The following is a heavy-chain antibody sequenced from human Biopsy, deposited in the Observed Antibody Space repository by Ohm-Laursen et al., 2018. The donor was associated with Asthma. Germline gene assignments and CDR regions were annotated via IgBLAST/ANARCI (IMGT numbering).Heavy chain of an antibody. CDR2: ISGKSNSI. CDR1: GFTVSTNG. Sequence: SLRLSCSASGFTVSTNGMSWVRQPPGKGLEWISYISGKSNSIEYADSVKGRFTISRDNAKNSLYLQMNSLRAEDTAVYYCARDSYSSGLYDDFESWGQGTLVTVSS. V-gene: IGHV3-11*01. CDR3: ARDSYSSGLYDDFES. D-gene: IGHD6-19*01. J-gene: IGHJ4*02.